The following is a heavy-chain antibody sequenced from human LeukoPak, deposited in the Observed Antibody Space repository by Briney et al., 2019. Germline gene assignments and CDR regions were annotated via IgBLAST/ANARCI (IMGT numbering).Heavy chain of an antibody. Sequence: ASVKVSCNACGYTFSIFYMHWGRQAPGQGLEWMGIINPMGGSTSYAQKFQGRVTMTRDTSTSTVYMELSSLRSEDTAVYFCARDLGSSRYFVHWGRGTLVTVSS. J-gene: IGHJ2*01. CDR2: INPMGGST. CDR1: GYTFSIFY. V-gene: IGHV1-46*01. CDR3: ARDLGSSRYFVH. D-gene: IGHD6-13*01.